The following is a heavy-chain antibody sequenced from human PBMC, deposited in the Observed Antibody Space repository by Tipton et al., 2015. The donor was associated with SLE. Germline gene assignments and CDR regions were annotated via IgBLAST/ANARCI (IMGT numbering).Heavy chain of an antibody. V-gene: IGHV4-39*07. J-gene: IGHJ4*02. D-gene: IGHD5-18*01. Sequence: TLSLTCTVSGVSISSTSYYWAWIRQPPGKGLQWIGSAFYSGSTYHNPSLKSRVTMSLDTSKNQFSLRLSSVTTADTAVYYCARGARGNSYGSDEDFDYWGQGTLVTVSS. CDR3: ARGARGNSYGSDEDFDY. CDR2: AFYSGST. CDR1: GVSISSTSYY.